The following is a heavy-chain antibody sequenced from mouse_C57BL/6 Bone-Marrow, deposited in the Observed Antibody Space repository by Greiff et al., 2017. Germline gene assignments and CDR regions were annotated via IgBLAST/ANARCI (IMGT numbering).Heavy chain of an antibody. Sequence: VQLQQPGAELVMPGASVKLSCKASGYTFTSYWMHWVKQRPGQGLEWIGEIDPSDSCTTYTPKFKGKSTLTVDKSSSTAYMQLSSLTSEDSAVYDCARGNGRYWYFDVWGTGTTVTGSS. CDR3: ARGNGRYWYFDV. V-gene: IGHV1-69*01. J-gene: IGHJ1*03. CDR2: IDPSDSCT. CDR1: GYTFTSYW.